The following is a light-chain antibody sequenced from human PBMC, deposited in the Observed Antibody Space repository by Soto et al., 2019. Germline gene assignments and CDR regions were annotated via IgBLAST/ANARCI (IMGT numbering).Light chain of an antibody. V-gene: IGKV3-15*01. J-gene: IGKJ4*01. CDR3: QRYNNWPLT. Sequence: EIVMTQSPATLSVSPWERATLSCRASQSVSILLAWYQQKPGQTPRLLIYDTSARATGVPARFSGSRSGPEFTLTINSLQSEDFAIYYCQRYNNWPLTFGGGTKVDIK. CDR2: DTS. CDR1: QSVSIL.